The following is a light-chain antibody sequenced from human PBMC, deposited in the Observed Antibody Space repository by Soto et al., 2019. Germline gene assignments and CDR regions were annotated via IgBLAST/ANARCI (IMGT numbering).Light chain of an antibody. CDR2: WAS. CDR3: QQYYSTPLT. J-gene: IGKJ1*01. V-gene: IGKV4-1*01. Sequence: DIVMTQSPDSLAVSLGERATINCKSSQSVLYSSNNKNYLAWYQQKPGQPPKLLIYWASTRESGVPDRCSGSGSGTDSTLTISSLQAEDGAVYYCQQYYSTPLTFGQGTKVEIK. CDR1: QSVLYSSNNKNY.